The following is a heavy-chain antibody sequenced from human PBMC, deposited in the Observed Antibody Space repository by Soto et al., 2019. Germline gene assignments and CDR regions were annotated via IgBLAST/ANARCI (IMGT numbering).Heavy chain of an antibody. J-gene: IGHJ6*04. CDR2: IYHSGST. Sequence: ETLSLTCAVSGYSISSGYYWGWIRQPPGKGLEWIGSIYHSGSTYYNPSLKSRVTISVDTSKNQFSLKLSSVTAADTAVYYCAGTRVRGVRAYHYVMDFWGKGSTVIV. CDR3: AGTRVRGVRAYHYVMDF. CDR1: GYSISSGYY. D-gene: IGHD3-10*01. V-gene: IGHV4-38-2*01.